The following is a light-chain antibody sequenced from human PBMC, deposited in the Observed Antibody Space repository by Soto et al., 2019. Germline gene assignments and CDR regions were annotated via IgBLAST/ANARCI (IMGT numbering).Light chain of an antibody. V-gene: IGKV1-5*03. CDR1: QSFNNW. CDR2: KAS. J-gene: IGKJ1*01. Sequence: DIQMTQSPSSLSASVGDRVTITCRASQSFNNWLAWYQQKPGKAPKLLIYKASSLESGVPSRFSGSGSGTEFTLTISGLQPDDYATYYCQQYYTSSWTFGQGTKVDI. CDR3: QQYYTSSWT.